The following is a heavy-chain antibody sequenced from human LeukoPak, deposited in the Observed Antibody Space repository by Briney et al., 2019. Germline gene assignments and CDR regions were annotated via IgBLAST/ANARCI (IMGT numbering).Heavy chain of an antibody. J-gene: IGHJ4*02. CDR3: VRDGLPYFDY. CDR1: GFTFRSYS. Sequence: GGSLRLSCAASGFTFRSYSMNWVRQAPGKGLEWVSYISSSSSPIYYADSVKGRFTISRDSAKNSLYLQMNSLRDEDTAVYYCVRDGLPYFDYWGQGTLVTVSS. CDR2: ISSSSSPI. D-gene: IGHD3/OR15-3a*01. V-gene: IGHV3-48*02.